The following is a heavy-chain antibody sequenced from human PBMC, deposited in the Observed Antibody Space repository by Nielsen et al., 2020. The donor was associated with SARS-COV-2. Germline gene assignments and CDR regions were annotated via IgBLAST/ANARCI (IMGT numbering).Heavy chain of an antibody. CDR3: AGEGVGATRYFDY. D-gene: IGHD1-26*01. CDR2: ISHDGNTL. Sequence: GESLKISCAASGFTFSTFAMHWVRQAPGKGLEWVAIISHDGNTLYNVGSVKGRFTIYRDNSKNSMYLQMNSLRAEDTAVYYCAGEGVGATRYFDYWGQGTLVTVSS. V-gene: IGHV3-30*14. CDR1: GFTFSTFA. J-gene: IGHJ4*02.